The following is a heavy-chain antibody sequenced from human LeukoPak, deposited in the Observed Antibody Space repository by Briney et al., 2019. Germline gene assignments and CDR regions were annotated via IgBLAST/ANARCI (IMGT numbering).Heavy chain of an antibody. CDR1: GFTLSNYW. D-gene: IGHD3-10*01. Sequence: GGCLRLSCEASGFTLSNYWMYCVREAPGNGGGWVSRIISDGSRNYADSVKGRFTISRDNAKNTLYLQINRLRAEDTAVYYCVRGVYASGSSPWGQGTLVTVSS. J-gene: IGHJ5*02. CDR2: IISDGSRN. CDR3: VRGVYASGSSP. V-gene: IGHV3-74*01.